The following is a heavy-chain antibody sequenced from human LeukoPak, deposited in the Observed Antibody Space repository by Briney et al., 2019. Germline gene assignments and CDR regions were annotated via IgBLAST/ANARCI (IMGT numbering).Heavy chain of an antibody. J-gene: IGHJ5*02. CDR2: MNPNSGNT. D-gene: IGHD2-2*01. V-gene: IGHV1-8*01. CDR3: AIGLGYCSSTSCRNWFDP. CDR1: GYTFTSYD. Sequence: ASVKVSCKASGYTFTSYDINWVRQAPGQGLEWMGWMNPNSGNTGYAQKFQGRVTMTRNTSISTAYMELSSLRSEDTAVYYCAIGLGYCSSTSCRNWFDPWGQGTLVTVSS.